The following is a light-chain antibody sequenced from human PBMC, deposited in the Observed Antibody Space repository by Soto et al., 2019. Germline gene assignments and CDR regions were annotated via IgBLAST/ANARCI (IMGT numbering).Light chain of an antibody. CDR1: QNIRNW. V-gene: IGKV1-5*03. J-gene: IGKJ1*01. CDR2: KAS. Sequence: DIQMTQSPSTLSASVGDSVTITCRASQNIRNWLAWYQQKPGKAPKLLIYKASSLESGVPSRFSGSGSGTEFTLTISSLQPDDFATYYCQQYNSYSTWTFGQGTKVDIK. CDR3: QQYNSYSTWT.